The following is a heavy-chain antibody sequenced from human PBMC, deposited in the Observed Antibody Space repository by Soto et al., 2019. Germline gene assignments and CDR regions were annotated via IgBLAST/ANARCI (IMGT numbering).Heavy chain of an antibody. D-gene: IGHD6-13*01. Sequence: ASVKVSCKASGYTFTGYYTHWVRQAPGQGLEWMGWINPNSGGTNYAQKFQGWVTMTRDTSISTAYMELSRLRSDDAAVYYCARDLAAAGTGFDYWGQGTLVTVSS. CDR3: ARDLAAAGTGFDY. CDR2: INPNSGGT. V-gene: IGHV1-2*04. CDR1: GYTFTGYY. J-gene: IGHJ4*02.